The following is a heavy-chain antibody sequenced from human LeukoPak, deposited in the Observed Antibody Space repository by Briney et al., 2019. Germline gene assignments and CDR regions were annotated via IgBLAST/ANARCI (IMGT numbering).Heavy chain of an antibody. D-gene: IGHD4-17*01. V-gene: IGHV1-46*01. CDR1: GYTFTRYY. CDR3: PRDGSHLRDLDD. CDR2: INPSGGSK. J-gene: IGHJ4*02. Sequence: ASVKVSCKASGYTFTRYYMHWVRQAPGQGLEWMGIINPSGGSKNYAPKFQGRVTMTRDPSTSPVFTELNSLRSADPAVYFCPRDGSHLRDLDDWGQGTLVSVSS.